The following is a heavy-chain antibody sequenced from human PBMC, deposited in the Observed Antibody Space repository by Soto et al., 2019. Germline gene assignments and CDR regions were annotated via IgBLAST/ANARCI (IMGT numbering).Heavy chain of an antibody. CDR1: GFTFSSYS. CDR3: ARDFQLWLPRG. J-gene: IGHJ4*02. Sequence: GGSLRLSCAASGFTFSSYSMNWVRQAPGKGLEWVSYISSSSSTIYYADSVKGRFTISRDNAKNSLYLQMNSLRAEDTAVYYCARDFQLWLPRGWGQGTLVTVSS. CDR2: ISSSSSTI. V-gene: IGHV3-48*01. D-gene: IGHD6-19*01.